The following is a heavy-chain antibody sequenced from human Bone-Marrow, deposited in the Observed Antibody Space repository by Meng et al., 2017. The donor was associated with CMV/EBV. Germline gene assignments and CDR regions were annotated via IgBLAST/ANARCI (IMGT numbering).Heavy chain of an antibody. V-gene: IGHV3-53*01. CDR1: GFTVSSNY. CDR2: IYSGGST. Sequence: GESLKISCAASGFTVSSNYMSWVRQAPGTGLEWVSVIYSGGSTYYADSVKGRFTISRDNSKNTLYLQMNSLRAEDTAVYYCARGDDLDYWGQGTLVTVSS. CDR3: ARGDDLDY. D-gene: IGHD2-21*01. J-gene: IGHJ4*02.